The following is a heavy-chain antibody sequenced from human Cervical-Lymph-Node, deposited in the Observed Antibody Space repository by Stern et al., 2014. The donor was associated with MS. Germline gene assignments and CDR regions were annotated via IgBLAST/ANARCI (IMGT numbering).Heavy chain of an antibody. D-gene: IGHD2-2*01. Sequence: QLVQSGAEVKKPGESLKISCKGSGYRFTSYWIGWVRQMPGKGLEWMGIINPGDSDTRYSPSFQGQVTISADKSISTAYLQWSSLKASDTAMYYCARRHCSSRRCGWFDPWGQGTLVTVSS. J-gene: IGHJ5*02. CDR1: GYRFTSYW. V-gene: IGHV5-51*01. CDR2: INPGDSDT. CDR3: ARRHCSSRRCGWFDP.